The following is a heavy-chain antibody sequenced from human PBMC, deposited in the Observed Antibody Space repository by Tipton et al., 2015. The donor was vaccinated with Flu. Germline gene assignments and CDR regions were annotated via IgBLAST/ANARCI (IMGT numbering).Heavy chain of an antibody. CDR1: GFIFTYN. Sequence: GSLRLSCAASGFIFTYNMHWVRQAPGKGLEWVSSISTFSNYIYYADSVKGRFTISRDNAKNSLYLQMNSLRAEETAVYYCARDRGAAPGACFFDYWGQGSLVTVSS. V-gene: IGHV3-21*01. CDR2: ISTFSNYI. D-gene: IGHD3-10*01. J-gene: IGHJ4*02. CDR3: ARDRGAAPGACFFDY.